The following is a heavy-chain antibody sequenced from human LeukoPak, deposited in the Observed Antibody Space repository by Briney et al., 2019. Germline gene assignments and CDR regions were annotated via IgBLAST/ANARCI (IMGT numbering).Heavy chain of an antibody. CDR1: GFTFSDYY. CDR2: ISSSSSDT. D-gene: IGHD5-18*01. CDR3: ARGGYSYARENFDY. Sequence: GGSLRLSCAASGFTFSDYYLTWIRQAPGKGLEWVSYISSSSSDTNYAESVRGRFTISRDNANKSLYLQMNSLRDEDTAVYYCARGGYSYARENFDYWGQGTLVTVSS. V-gene: IGHV3-11*06. J-gene: IGHJ4*02.